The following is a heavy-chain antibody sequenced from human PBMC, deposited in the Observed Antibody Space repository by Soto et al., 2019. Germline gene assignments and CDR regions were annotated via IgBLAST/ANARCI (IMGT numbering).Heavy chain of an antibody. V-gene: IGHV1-18*04. CDR3: ARERGGITSFEAATSEFD. CDR1: GCTYAGTA. Sequence: ASGKVSSKECGCTYAGTAISWGRPAPGRGQEWMGWISAYNGNTNYAQKLQGRVTMTTDTSTSTAYMELRSLRSDDTAVYYCARERGGITSFEAATSEFD. D-gene: IGHD3-3*01. CDR2: ISAYNGNT. J-gene: IGHJ5*01.